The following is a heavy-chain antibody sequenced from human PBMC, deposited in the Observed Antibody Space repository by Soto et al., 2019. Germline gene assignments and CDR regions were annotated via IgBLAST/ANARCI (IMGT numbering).Heavy chain of an antibody. D-gene: IGHD4-4*01. CDR3: ARESLVTAGHYFDY. J-gene: IGHJ4*02. CDR2: IYYSGST. V-gene: IGHV4-59*01. CDR1: GGSISSYY. Sequence: SETLSLTCTVSGGSISSYYWSWIRQPPGKGLEWIGYIYYSGSTNYNPSLKSRVTISVDTSKNQFSLKLSSVTAADTAVYYCARESLVTAGHYFDYWGQGTLVTDSS.